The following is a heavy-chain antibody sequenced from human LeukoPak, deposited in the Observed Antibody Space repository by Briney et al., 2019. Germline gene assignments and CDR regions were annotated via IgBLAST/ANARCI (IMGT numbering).Heavy chain of an antibody. CDR3: ARGNGAPNWFDP. V-gene: IGHV3-30*03. CDR1: GFTFRSYG. J-gene: IGHJ5*02. CDR2: ISYDGTND. D-gene: IGHD1-1*01. Sequence: GGSLRLSCAASGFTFRSYGMRWVRQAPGKGLEWVAFISYDGTNDNYADSVKGRFTISRDNSKNTVDLQMNSLRTEDTAVYYSARGNGAPNWFDPWGQGTLVTVSS.